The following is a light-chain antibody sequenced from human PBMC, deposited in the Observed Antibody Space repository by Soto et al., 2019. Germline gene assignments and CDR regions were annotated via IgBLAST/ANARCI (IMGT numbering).Light chain of an antibody. CDR2: EVR. V-gene: IGLV2-14*01. Sequence: QSALTQPASVSGSPGQSITISRTGTSSDIGGYDYVSWYQQRPGKAPKLMIYEVRYRPSGVSNRFSGSKSGNTASLTISGLQAEDEAVYYCGTWDDSLVSYVLGAGTKVTVL. CDR1: SSDIGGYDY. J-gene: IGLJ1*01. CDR3: GTWDDSLVSYV.